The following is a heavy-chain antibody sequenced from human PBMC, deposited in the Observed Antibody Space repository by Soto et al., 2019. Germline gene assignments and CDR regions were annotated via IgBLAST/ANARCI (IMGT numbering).Heavy chain of an antibody. V-gene: IGHV3-9*01. CDR3: AKDMGHLTYYYDSSGSYFDY. CDR1: GFTFDDYA. D-gene: IGHD3-22*01. CDR2: ISWNSGSI. Sequence: EVQLVESGGGLVQPGRSLRLSCAASGFTFDDYAMHWVRQAPGKGLEWVSGISWNSGSIGYADSVKGRFTISRDNAKNSLYLQMNSLRAEDTALYYWAKDMGHLTYYYDSSGSYFDYWGQGTLVTVSS. J-gene: IGHJ4*02.